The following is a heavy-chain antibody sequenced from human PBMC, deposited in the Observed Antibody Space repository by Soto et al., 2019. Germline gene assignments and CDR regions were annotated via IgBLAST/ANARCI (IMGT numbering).Heavy chain of an antibody. J-gene: IGHJ6*03. CDR2: IRQDGGSR. CDR1: GFSSSTYW. CDR3: ARVNVEVVDTSTYYYYMDV. V-gene: IGHV3-7*01. D-gene: IGHD2-15*01. Sequence: GGSLRLSCAASGFSSSTYWMTWVRQAPRKGLEWVANIRQDGGSRYYLDSVRGRFTISRDNTKNSLYLQMDSLRAEDTALYYCARVNVEVVDTSTYYYYMDVWGKGTTVTVSS.